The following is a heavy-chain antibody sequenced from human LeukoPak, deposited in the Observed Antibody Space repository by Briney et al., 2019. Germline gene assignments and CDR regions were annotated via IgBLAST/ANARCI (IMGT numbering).Heavy chain of an antibody. CDR1: GFTFSSYG. J-gene: IGHJ3*02. Sequence: PGGSLRLSCAASGFTFSSYGMSWVRQAPGKGLEWVSAISGSGGSIYYADSVKGRFTISRDNAKNSLYLQMNSLRAEDTAVYYCARERRPDDAFDIWGQGTMVTVSS. V-gene: IGHV3-21*01. CDR2: ISGSGGSI. CDR3: ARERRPDDAFDI.